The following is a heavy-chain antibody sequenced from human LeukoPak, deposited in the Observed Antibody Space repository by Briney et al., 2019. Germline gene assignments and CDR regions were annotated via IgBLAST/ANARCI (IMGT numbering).Heavy chain of an antibody. V-gene: IGHV1-8*02. CDR1: GYTFTTYG. J-gene: IGHJ5*02. CDR2: MNPNSGNT. D-gene: IGHD3-22*01. CDR3: ARMSYYDSSGDNWFDP. Sequence: ASVKVSCKTSGYTFTTYGLTWVRQAPGQGLEWMGWMNPNSGNTGYAQKFQGRVTMTRDTSISTAYMELSSLRSEDTAVYYCARMSYYDSSGDNWFDPWGQGTLVTVSS.